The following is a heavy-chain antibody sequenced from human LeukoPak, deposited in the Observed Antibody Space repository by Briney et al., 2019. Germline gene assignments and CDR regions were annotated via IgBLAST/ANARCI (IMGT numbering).Heavy chain of an antibody. D-gene: IGHD2-2*03. V-gene: IGHV3-23*01. CDR3: ATHGSAHYYMDV. J-gene: IGHJ6*03. CDR1: GFTFSSYG. CDR2: ISGSGSGT. Sequence: GGSLRLSCAASGFTFSSYGMSWVRQAPGKGLEWVSGISGSGSGTYYADSVKGRFTISRDNSKNTLHLQMNSLRAEDTAVYYCATHGSAHYYMDVWGKGTTVTVSS.